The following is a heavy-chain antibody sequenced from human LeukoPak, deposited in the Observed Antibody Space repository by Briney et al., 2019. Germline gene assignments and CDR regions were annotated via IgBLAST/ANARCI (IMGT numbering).Heavy chain of an antibody. CDR1: GGSIGSGGYY. V-gene: IGHV4-61*08. Sequence: KPSETLSLTCTVSGGSIGSGGYYWSWIRQPPGQGLGWIGYIYFSGSTNYNPSLKSRVTISVDTSKNQFSLKLSSVTAADTAVYYCARSKSQSGSYRYYFDYWGQGTLVTVSS. D-gene: IGHD1-26*01. J-gene: IGHJ4*02. CDR2: IYFSGST. CDR3: ARSKSQSGSYRYYFDY.